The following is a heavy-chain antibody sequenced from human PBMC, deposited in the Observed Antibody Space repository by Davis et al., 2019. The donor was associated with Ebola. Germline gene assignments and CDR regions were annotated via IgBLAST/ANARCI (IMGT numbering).Heavy chain of an antibody. V-gene: IGHV3-7*03. Sequence: PGGSLRLSCAASGFTFSSYWMSWVRQAPGKGLEWVANIKQDGSEKYYVDSVKGRFTMSRDNAKNSLYLQMKSLTAEDTDVYYCARAGGSTTLTAPSMDVWGQGTTVTVSS. CDR2: IKQDGSEK. CDR3: ARAGGSTTLTAPSMDV. D-gene: IGHD2/OR15-2a*01. CDR1: GFTFSSYW. J-gene: IGHJ6*02.